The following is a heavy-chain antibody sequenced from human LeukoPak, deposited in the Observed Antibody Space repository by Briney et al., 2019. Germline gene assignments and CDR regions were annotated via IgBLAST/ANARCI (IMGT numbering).Heavy chain of an antibody. CDR3: ARRGAGYSSSSWYYYYYMDV. CDR1: GGSISSYY. CDR2: IYYSGST. Sequence: PSETLSLTCTVSGGSISSYYWSWIRQPPGKGLEWIGYIYYSGSTNYNPSLKSRVTISVDTSKNQFSLKLSSVTAADTAVYYCARRGAGYSSSSWYYYYYMDVWGKGTTVTVSS. V-gene: IGHV4-59*12. D-gene: IGHD6-6*01. J-gene: IGHJ6*03.